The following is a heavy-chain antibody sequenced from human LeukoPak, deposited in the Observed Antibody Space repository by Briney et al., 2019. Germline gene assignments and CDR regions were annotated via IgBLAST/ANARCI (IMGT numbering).Heavy chain of an antibody. CDR2: IYTSGST. D-gene: IGHD3-9*01. CDR3: ARQDILTGFDAFDI. J-gene: IGHJ3*02. V-gene: IGHV4-4*07. CDR1: GGSFTGFY. Sequence: SETLSLTCTVSGGSFTGFYWNWIRHPAGRGLEWIGRIYTSGSTNYNPSLKSRVTMSVDTSKNQFSLRLNSVSAADSAIYYCARQDILTGFDAFDIWGQGTMVTVSS.